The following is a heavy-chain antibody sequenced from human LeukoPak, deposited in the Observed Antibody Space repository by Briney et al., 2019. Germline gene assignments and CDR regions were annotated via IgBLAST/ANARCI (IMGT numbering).Heavy chain of an antibody. CDR1: GFTFSSYS. Sequence: TGGSLRLSCAASGFTFSSYSMNWVRQAPGKGLEWVSYISSSSSTTSYAESVKALFTSSRDNAKNSLYLQMNSLRDEDTAVYYWARDLLGATLGWYFDYWGQGTLVTVSS. D-gene: IGHD1-26*01. CDR2: ISSSSSTT. J-gene: IGHJ4*02. CDR3: ARDLLGATLGWYFDY. V-gene: IGHV3-48*02.